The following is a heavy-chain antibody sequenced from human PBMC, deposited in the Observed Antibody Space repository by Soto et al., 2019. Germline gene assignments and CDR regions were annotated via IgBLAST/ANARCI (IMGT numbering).Heavy chain of an antibody. CDR2: IWYDGTNK. CDR3: ARGDDSGRAE. D-gene: IGHD3-10*01. CDR1: GFTFSNYG. Sequence: QVQLVESGGGVVQPGRSLRLSCAASGFTFSNYGMHWVRQAPGKGLEGVAVIWYDGTNKYYADSVNGRFTISRDNSKNNLYLQKNSLRAEDTALYYCARGDDSGRAEWGQGTLVTVSS. V-gene: IGHV3-33*01. J-gene: IGHJ4*02.